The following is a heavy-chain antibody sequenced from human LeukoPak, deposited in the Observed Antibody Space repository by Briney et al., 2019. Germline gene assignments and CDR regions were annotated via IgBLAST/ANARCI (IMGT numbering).Heavy chain of an antibody. J-gene: IGHJ4*02. D-gene: IGHD5-24*01. CDR3: ARETEMANLDY. CDR1: GFTFSSYW. CDR2: IKQDGSEK. V-gene: IGHV3-7*04. Sequence: GGSLRLSCTASGFTFSSYWMNWVRQAPGKGLEWVANIKQDGSEKYYVDSVKGRFTISRDNAKKSLYLQMNSMRAEDTAVYYCARETEMANLDYWGQGTLVTVSS.